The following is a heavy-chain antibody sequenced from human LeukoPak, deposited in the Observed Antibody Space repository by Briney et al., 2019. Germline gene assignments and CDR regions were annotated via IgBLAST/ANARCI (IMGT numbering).Heavy chain of an antibody. CDR2: IRSSSSYI. Sequence: GGSLRLSCAASGFTFSSYSMNWVRQAPGKGLEWVSFIRSSSSYIYYADSVKGRFTISRDNAKNSLYLQMNSLRDEDTAVYYCARDFNADFQKWGQGTLVTVSS. V-gene: IGHV3-21*01. CDR1: GFTFSSYS. J-gene: IGHJ1*01. CDR3: ARDFNADFQK.